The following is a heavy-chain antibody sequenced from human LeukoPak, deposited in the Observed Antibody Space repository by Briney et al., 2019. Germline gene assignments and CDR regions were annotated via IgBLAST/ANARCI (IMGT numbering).Heavy chain of an antibody. CDR2: INPNSGGT. CDR1: GYTFTGYY. D-gene: IGHD5-24*01. Sequence: ASVKVSCKASGYTFTGYYMHWVRQAPGQGLEWMGWINPNSGGTNYAQKFQGRVTVTRDTSISTAYMELSRLRSDDTAVYYCARKFAGRWLQFVDYWGQGTLVTVSS. CDR3: ARKFAGRWLQFVDY. J-gene: IGHJ4*02. V-gene: IGHV1-2*02.